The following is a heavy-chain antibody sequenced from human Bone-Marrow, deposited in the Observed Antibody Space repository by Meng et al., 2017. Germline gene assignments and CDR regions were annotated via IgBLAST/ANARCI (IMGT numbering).Heavy chain of an antibody. V-gene: IGHV4-59*01. CDR1: SGSINSYF. D-gene: IGHD6-6*01. Sequence: QVQLKESGPGSVKPSETLSLTCTVSSGSINSYFWSWIRQPPGKGPEWIGYISYSGSTNYNPSLKSRVTISVDTSKNQFSLKLSSVTAADTAVYYCARAIATRPDVFDYWGQGTLVTVSS. CDR3: ARAIATRPDVFDY. CDR2: ISYSGST. J-gene: IGHJ4*02.